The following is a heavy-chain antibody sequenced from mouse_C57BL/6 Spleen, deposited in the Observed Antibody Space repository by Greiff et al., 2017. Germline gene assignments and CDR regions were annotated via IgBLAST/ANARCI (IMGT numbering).Heavy chain of an antibody. CDR3: AREASSPYYFDY. J-gene: IGHJ2*01. D-gene: IGHD6-1*01. CDR2: ISYDGSN. Sequence: EVQLQESGPGLVKPSQSLSLTCSVTGYSITSGYYWNWIRQFPGNKLEWMGYISYDGSNNYNPSLKNRISITRDTSQNQFFLKLNSVTTEDTATYYCAREASSPYYFDYWGQGTTLTVSS. V-gene: IGHV3-6*01. CDR1: GYSITSGYY.